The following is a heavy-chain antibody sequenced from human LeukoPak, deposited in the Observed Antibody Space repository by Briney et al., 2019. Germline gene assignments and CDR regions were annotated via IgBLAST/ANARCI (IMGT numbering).Heavy chain of an antibody. D-gene: IGHD6-19*01. J-gene: IGHJ4*02. Sequence: GGSLRLSCAASGFTFSSYEMNWVRQAPGKGLEWVSYISSSGSTIYYADSVKGRFTIPRDNAKNSLYLQMNSLRAKDTAVYYCARESIAVATSWGQGTLVTVSS. V-gene: IGHV3-48*03. CDR3: ARESIAVATS. CDR1: GFTFSSYE. CDR2: ISSSGSTI.